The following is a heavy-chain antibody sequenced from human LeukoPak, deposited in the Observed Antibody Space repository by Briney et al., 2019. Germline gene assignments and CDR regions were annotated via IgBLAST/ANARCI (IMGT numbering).Heavy chain of an antibody. V-gene: IGHV4-34*01. Sequence: TSETLSLTCAVYGGSFSGYYWSWIRQPPGKGLEWIGEINHSGSTNYNPSLKSRVTISVDTSKNQSSLKLSSVTDADTAVYYCARDVKTVIVVPAAIRWLDPWGQGTLVTVSS. CDR1: GGSFSGYY. CDR3: ARDVKTVIVVPAAIRWLDP. CDR2: INHSGST. D-gene: IGHD2-2*02. J-gene: IGHJ5*02.